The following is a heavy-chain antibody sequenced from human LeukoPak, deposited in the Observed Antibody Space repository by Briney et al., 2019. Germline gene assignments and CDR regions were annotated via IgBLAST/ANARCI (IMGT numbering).Heavy chain of an antibody. Sequence: GGSLRLSCAASGFTFSSYGMHWVRQAPGKGLEWVAVIWYDGSNKYYGDSVKGRFTISRDNSKNTLYLQMNSLRAEDTAVYYCARAKYDEWFGEFDNRGDDAFDIWGQGTMVTVSS. CDR1: GFTFSSYG. CDR3: ARAKYDEWFGEFDNRGDDAFDI. D-gene: IGHD3-10*01. CDR2: IWYDGSNK. V-gene: IGHV3-33*01. J-gene: IGHJ3*02.